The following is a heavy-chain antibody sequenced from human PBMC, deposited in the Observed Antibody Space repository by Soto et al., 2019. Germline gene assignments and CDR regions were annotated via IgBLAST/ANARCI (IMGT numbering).Heavy chain of an antibody. J-gene: IGHJ1*01. Sequence: GGSLRLSCAASGFTFSSYWMTWLRQAPGKGLEWVANINPDGSAKYYVDSVKGRFTISRDNAKNSLYLQMNSLRAEDTAVYYCAAPPTGNVYSNHWGQGALVTVSS. CDR2: INPDGSAK. D-gene: IGHD2-15*01. CDR3: AAPPTGNVYSNH. CDR1: GFTFSSYW. V-gene: IGHV3-7*01.